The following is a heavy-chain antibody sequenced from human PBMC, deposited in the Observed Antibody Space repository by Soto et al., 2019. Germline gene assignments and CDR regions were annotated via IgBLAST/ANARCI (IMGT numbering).Heavy chain of an antibody. J-gene: IGHJ6*02. CDR3: ARGSQGHYDLHYGVDV. D-gene: IGHD3-3*01. V-gene: IGHV3-7*03. Sequence: GGSLRLSCAASAFTFSSYWMSWVRQAPGRGLEWVANIKQEGSEKSYEDSVKGRFTISRDNAKNSLYLQMNSLRAEDAAVYYCARGSQGHYDLHYGVDVWGQGTTVTVSS. CDR1: AFTFSSYW. CDR2: IKQEGSEK.